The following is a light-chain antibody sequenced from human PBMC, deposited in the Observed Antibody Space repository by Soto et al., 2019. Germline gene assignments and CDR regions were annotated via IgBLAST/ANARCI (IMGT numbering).Light chain of an antibody. J-gene: IGKJ1*01. CDR2: KAS. V-gene: IGKV1-5*03. Sequence: DIQMTQSPSTLSASVGDRVTITCRASESISSGLAWYQQKPGKAPNLLIYKASTLGSGVPSRFSGSGSGTEFTLTISSLQPDDFATYYCQQYNAYSRMFGQGTKVDI. CDR3: QQYNAYSRM. CDR1: ESISSG.